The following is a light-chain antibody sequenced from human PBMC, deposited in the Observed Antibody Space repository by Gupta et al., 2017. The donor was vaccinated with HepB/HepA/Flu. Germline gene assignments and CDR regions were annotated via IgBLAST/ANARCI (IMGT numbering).Light chain of an antibody. CDR2: DVI. Sequence: QSALTQPRSVSGSPGQSVTISCPGTSTDAGNYNYVSWYQQHPGKAPKLMIYDVIKRPSGVPDRFSVSKSGNTASLTISGLQAEDEADYYCCSYAGTYTYVCGNGTNVTVL. J-gene: IGLJ1*01. CDR1: STDAGNYNY. V-gene: IGLV2-11*01. CDR3: CSYAGTYTYV.